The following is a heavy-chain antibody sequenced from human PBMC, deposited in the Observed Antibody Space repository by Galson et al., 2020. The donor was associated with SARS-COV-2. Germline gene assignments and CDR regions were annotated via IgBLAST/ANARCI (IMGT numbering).Heavy chain of an antibody. CDR3: AKAFYGSGSYYNYFDY. V-gene: IGHV3-9*01. D-gene: IGHD3-10*01. Sequence: SLKIPCAASGFSFDDSAMHWVRQVPGKGLEWVAGISDNSDFVAYADSVRGRFTISRDNAKNSLYLQINSLRAGDTALYFWAKAFYGSGSYYNYFDYWGPGTLVTVSS. J-gene: IGHJ4*02. CDR2: ISDNSDFV. CDR1: GFSFDDSA.